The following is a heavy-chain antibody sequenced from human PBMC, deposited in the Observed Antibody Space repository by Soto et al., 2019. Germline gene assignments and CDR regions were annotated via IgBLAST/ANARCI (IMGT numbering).Heavy chain of an antibody. Sequence: SETLSLTCTVSGGSISSYYWSWIRQPPGKGLEWIGYIYYSGSTNYNPSLKSRVTISVDTSKNQFSLKLSSVTAADTAVYYCARVLECGYYCWDQLYNWFAPWGQGTLVTVSS. CDR3: ARVLECGYYCWDQLYNWFAP. CDR1: GGSISSYY. V-gene: IGHV4-59*01. CDR2: IYYSGST. D-gene: IGHD3-3*01. J-gene: IGHJ5*02.